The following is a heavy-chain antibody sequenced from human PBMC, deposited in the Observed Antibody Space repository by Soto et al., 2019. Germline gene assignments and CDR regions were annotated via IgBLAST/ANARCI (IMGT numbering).Heavy chain of an antibody. D-gene: IGHD6-19*01. Sequence: ASVKVSCKASGYTFTSYAMHWVRQAPGQRLEWMGWINAGNGNTKYSQKFQGRVTITRDTSASTAYMELSSLRSEDTAVYYCGRDLCSDWYYFDYWGQGTLVTVSS. V-gene: IGHV1-3*01. CDR3: GRDLCSDWYYFDY. CDR2: INAGNGNT. J-gene: IGHJ4*02. CDR1: GYTFTSYA.